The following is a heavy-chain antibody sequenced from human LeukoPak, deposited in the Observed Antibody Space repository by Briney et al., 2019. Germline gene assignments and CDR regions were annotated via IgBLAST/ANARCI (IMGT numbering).Heavy chain of an antibody. CDR3: ARAGNYYGRHTNWFDP. CDR2: ISSGTSYI. J-gene: IGHJ5*02. CDR1: GFTFSSYS. Sequence: GGSLRLSCAASGFTFSSYSMNWVRQAPGKGLEWVSSISSGTSYIYYADSVKGRFTISRDNAKNSLYLQMNSLRAEDTAVYYCARAGNYYGRHTNWFDPWGHGTLVTVSS. V-gene: IGHV3-21*01. D-gene: IGHD3-10*01.